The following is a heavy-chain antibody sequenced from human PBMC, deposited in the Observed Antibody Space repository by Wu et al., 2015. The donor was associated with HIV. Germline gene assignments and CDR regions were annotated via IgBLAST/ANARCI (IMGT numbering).Heavy chain of an antibody. CDR1: GYSVSDYY. CDR2: INANSGGT. CDR3: ARGEKVASVVVNANAYDLDA. Sequence: VQLVQSGAEVKKPGTSVKISCKASGYSVSDYYLHWVRQAPGQRLEWMGWINANSGGTNYAEKFQDRVIMTRDTTTSTVYMELTNLMPADSAVYFCARGEKVASVVVNANAYDLDAWGQGTTVSVSS. J-gene: IGHJ6*02. D-gene: IGHD2-21*01. V-gene: IGHV1-2*02.